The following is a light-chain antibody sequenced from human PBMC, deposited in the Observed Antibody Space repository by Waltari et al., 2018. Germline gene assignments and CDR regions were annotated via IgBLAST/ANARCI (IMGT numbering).Light chain of an antibody. CDR2: HAS. Sequence: DIQMTQSPSSLSASVGDRVTITCRASQSLRSYLNWYQQKPGEAPKLLVYHASTLQSGVPSRFSGSGSGTDFALTISSLQPEDIATYFCRQSKSLPYTFGQATRLEIK. J-gene: IGKJ2*01. CDR3: RQSKSLPYT. V-gene: IGKV1-39*01. CDR1: QSLRSY.